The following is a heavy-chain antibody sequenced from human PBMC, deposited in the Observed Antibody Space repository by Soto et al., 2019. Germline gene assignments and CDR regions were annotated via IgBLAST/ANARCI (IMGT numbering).Heavy chain of an antibody. CDR2: ISSNGDMT. V-gene: IGHV3-64D*08. Sequence: WGSLRLSCSASGFIFRSYAMHWFRQAPGTGLEYLSSISSNGDMTYYADSVKGRFTISRDNSKNIVYLQMSSLRVEDAAVYYCVKDTNYYDSSGYDRTFHYWGQGALVTVSS. J-gene: IGHJ4*02. CDR1: GFIFRSYA. D-gene: IGHD3-22*01. CDR3: VKDTNYYDSSGYDRTFHY.